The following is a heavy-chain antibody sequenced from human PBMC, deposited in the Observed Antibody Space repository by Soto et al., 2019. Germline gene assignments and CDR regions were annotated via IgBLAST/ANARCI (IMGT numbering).Heavy chain of an antibody. V-gene: IGHV1-18*04. CDR1: GYTFTSYG. J-gene: IGHJ4*02. Sequence: QVQLVQSGAEVRKPGASVKVSCKASGYTFTSYGISWVRQAPGQGLEWMGWIRAYNGYTNYAQKFQGRVTVTTDTSTSTAYMELRRLISDDTAVYYCARASDGYRSGWYVGYFDFWGQGTLVTVSS. CDR2: IRAYNGYT. D-gene: IGHD6-19*01. CDR3: ARASDGYRSGWYVGYFDF.